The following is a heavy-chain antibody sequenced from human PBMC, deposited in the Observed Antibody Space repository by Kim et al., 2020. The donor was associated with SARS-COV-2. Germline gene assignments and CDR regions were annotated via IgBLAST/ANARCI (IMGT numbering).Heavy chain of an antibody. CDR3: ARWCSSTSCYALGFDY. CDR2: ISSSSSTI. J-gene: IGHJ4*02. CDR1: GFTFSSYS. Sequence: GGSLRLSCAASGFTFSSYSMNWVRQAPGKGLEWVSYISSSSSTIYYADSVKGRFTISRDNAKNSLYLQMNSLRDEDTAVYYCARWCSSTSCYALGFDYWGQGTLVTVSS. D-gene: IGHD2-2*01. V-gene: IGHV3-48*02.